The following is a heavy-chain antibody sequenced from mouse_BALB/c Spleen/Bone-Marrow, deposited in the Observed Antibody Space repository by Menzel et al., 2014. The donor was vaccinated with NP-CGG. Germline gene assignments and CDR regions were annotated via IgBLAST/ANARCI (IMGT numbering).Heavy chain of an antibody. J-gene: IGHJ2*01. V-gene: IGHV1-80*01. CDR2: IYPGDGDT. CDR1: GYAFSSYW. Sequence: QVTLKECGAELVRPGSSVKISCKASGYAFSSYWMNWVKQRPGQGLEWIGQIYPGDGDTIYSGKFKGKATLTADESSSTAYMQLSSLTSEDSAVYFCAFGNYDFDYWGQGTTLTVSS. CDR3: AFGNYDFDY. D-gene: IGHD2-1*01.